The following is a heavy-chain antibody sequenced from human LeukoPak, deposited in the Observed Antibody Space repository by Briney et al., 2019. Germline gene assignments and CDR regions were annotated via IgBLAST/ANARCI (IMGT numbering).Heavy chain of an antibody. CDR3: AKGGYSGYPPPDYYYGMDV. V-gene: IGHV5-51*01. CDR2: IYPGDSDT. D-gene: IGHD5-12*01. J-gene: IGHJ6*02. CDR1: GYSFTSYW. Sequence: GESLKISCKGSGYSFTSYWIGWVRQMPGKGLEWMGIIYPGDSDTRYSPSFQGQVTISADKSISTAYLQWSSLKASDTAMYYCAKGGYSGYPPPDYYYGMDVWGQGTTVTVSS.